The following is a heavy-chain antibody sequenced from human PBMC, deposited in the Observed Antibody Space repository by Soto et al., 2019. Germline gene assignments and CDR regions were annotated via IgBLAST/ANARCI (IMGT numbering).Heavy chain of an antibody. CDR2: VYYSGTT. D-gene: IGHD3-10*01. J-gene: IGHJ4*02. Sequence: PSETLSLTCSVSGGSVSNKTYYWSWIRQPPGKRLEWIGHVYYSGTTHYNPSLKSRVTISVDLSKNQFSLRLSSVTTADTALYYCARTTAVPITLRSRYFFDYWGQGTLVTVSS. CDR1: GGSVSNKTYY. CDR3: ARTTAVPITLRSRYFFDY. V-gene: IGHV4-61*01.